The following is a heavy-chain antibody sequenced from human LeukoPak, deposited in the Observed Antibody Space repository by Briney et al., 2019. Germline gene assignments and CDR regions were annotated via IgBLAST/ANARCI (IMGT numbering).Heavy chain of an antibody. CDR2: IYHSGTT. CDR3: ARGSYSYYGYFDS. Sequence: PSETLSLTCTVSGYSISGGYYWGWIRQPPGEGLEWIGIIYHSGTTYYNPSLKSRVTISVDTSKNQFSLKLSSVTAADTAVYYCARGSYSYYGYFDSWGQGPLVTVSS. CDR1: GYSISGGYY. D-gene: IGHD4-11*01. J-gene: IGHJ4*02. V-gene: IGHV4-38-2*02.